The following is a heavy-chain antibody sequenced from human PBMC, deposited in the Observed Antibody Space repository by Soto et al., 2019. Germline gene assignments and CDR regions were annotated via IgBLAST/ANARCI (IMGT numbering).Heavy chain of an antibody. Sequence: EVRLLESGGGLVKPGGSLRLSCATSGLTFSNYAMSWVRQAPGGGLEWVSSMSGSSSTTYYADSVRGRFTISRDRSKNTLYLQMSSLRAEDTALYYCARGGFSSSWRLDYWGQGTLVTVSS. CDR1: GLTFSNYA. D-gene: IGHD6-13*01. V-gene: IGHV3-23*01. J-gene: IGHJ4*02. CDR2: MSGSSSTT. CDR3: ARGGFSSSWRLDY.